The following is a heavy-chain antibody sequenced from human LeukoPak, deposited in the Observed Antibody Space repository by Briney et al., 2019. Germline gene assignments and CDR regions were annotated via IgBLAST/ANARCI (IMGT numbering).Heavy chain of an antibody. Sequence: PSETLSLTCTVSGDSISDYYWGWLRQPPGKGLEWLGYIYYSGSTNYNPSLKSRVTISIDTSKNQFSLRLSFVTAADTAVYYCARRNGYSTPFDHWGQGTLVTVSS. CDR1: GDSISDYY. D-gene: IGHD2-15*01. CDR3: ARRNGYSTPFDH. V-gene: IGHV4-59*08. J-gene: IGHJ4*02. CDR2: IYYSGST.